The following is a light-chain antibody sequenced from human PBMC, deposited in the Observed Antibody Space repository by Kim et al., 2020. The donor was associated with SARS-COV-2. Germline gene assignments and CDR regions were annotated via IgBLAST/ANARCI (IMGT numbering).Light chain of an antibody. CDR3: QQYVYSHS. Sequence: EVVLTQSPGTLSLSPGERATLSCRASQTISTSYLAWYQQKPGQAPRLLIYGGSSRATGIPDRFSGSGSGTDFTLAISRLEAEDSAVYYCQQYVYSHSFGQGTKLEI. CDR2: GGS. CDR1: QTISTSY. V-gene: IGKV3-20*01. J-gene: IGKJ2*03.